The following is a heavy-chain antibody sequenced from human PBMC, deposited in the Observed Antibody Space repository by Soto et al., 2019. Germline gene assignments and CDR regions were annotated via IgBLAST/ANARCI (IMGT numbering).Heavy chain of an antibody. J-gene: IGHJ4*02. CDR1: GDSMSNYY. CDR2: MYSSGSA. Sequence: SETLSLTCSVSGDSMSNYYWTWIRQPAGKGLEWIGRMYSSGSANYNSSLKSRVTMSVDTSKNQFSLKLTSVTAADTAVYYCARQTTYSSSWYDYWGQGTLVTVSS. D-gene: IGHD6-13*01. CDR3: ARQTTYSSSWYDY. V-gene: IGHV4-4*07.